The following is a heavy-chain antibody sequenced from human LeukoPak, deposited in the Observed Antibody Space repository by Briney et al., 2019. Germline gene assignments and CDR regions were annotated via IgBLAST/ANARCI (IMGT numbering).Heavy chain of an antibody. CDR1: GFTFSGSA. D-gene: IGHD5-18*01. CDR2: IRRKADNYAT. CDR3: TRHSLSYNDY. J-gene: IGHJ4*02. Sequence: GGSLRLSCAASGFTFSGSAMHWVRQASGKGLEWVGRIRRKADNYATAYGASVKGRFTISRDDSKTRAYLQMNSLKTEDTAVYYCTRHSLSYNDYRGQGTLGTVS. V-gene: IGHV3-73*01.